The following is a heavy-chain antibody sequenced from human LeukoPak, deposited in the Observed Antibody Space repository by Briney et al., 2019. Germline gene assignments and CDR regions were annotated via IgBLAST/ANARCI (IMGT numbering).Heavy chain of an antibody. J-gene: IGHJ4*02. CDR2: IRYDGNDK. CDR3: ARGASGALPAAYFDY. Sequence: GGSLRLSCAASGFIFRNFAMHWVRQAPGKGLEWVAFIRYDGNDKYYADSVKGRFTISRDNSKNTLYLEVNSLRPEDTAVFYCARGASGALPAAYFDYWGQGTLVTVSS. V-gene: IGHV3-30*04. CDR1: GFIFRNFA. D-gene: IGHD1-26*01.